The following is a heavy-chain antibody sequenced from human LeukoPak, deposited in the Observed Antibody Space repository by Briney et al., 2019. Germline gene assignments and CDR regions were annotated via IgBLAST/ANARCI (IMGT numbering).Heavy chain of an antibody. D-gene: IGHD6-19*01. CDR2: TYYRSKWYN. CDR3: ARGGYGMTVAQFDY. CDR1: GDSVSNNRAT. J-gene: IGHJ4*02. V-gene: IGHV6-1*01. Sequence: SQTLSLTCGISGDSVSNNRATWNWIRQSPSGGLEWLGRTYYRSKWYNDYAVSVKSRLTINPDTSKNQFSLQLDSVTPEDTAVYYCARGGYGMTVAQFDYWGQGTLVTVSS.